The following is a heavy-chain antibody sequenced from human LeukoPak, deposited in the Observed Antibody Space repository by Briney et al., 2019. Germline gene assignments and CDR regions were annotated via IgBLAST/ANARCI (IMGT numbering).Heavy chain of an antibody. CDR3: ARDRGSSSFDY. J-gene: IGHJ4*02. CDR1: GFTFSTYW. Sequence: GGSLRLSCAASGFTFSTYWMYWVRQPPGKGLVWVSRINSDGSATSYADSAKGRFTISRDNARNTLYLQMNSLRAEDTAVYYCARDRGSSSFDYWGQGTLVTVSS. V-gene: IGHV3-74*01. D-gene: IGHD6-6*01. CDR2: INSDGSAT.